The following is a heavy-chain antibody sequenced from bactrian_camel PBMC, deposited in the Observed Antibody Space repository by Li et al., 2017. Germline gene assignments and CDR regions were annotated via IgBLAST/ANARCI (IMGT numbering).Heavy chain of an antibody. CDR3: AKFGDYWSFDY. CDR1: GFTFRAYD. V-gene: IGHV3S40*01. CDR2: IDKGGITT. J-gene: IGHJ6*01. D-gene: IGHD3*01. Sequence: VQLVESGGGLVQPGGSLRLSCAASGFTFRAYDMSWVRQAPTKGLEWVAAIDKGGITTYYPDSVKGRFTISRDNAKNTVDLQLNSLDTEDMAMYYCAKFGDYWSFDYWGQGTQVTVS.